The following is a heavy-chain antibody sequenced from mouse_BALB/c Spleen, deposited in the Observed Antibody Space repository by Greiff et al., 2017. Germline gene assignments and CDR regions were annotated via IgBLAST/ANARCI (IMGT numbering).Heavy chain of an antibody. J-gene: IGHJ3*01. CDR3: ARSKYGKSSFAY. V-gene: IGHV5-17*02. CDR1: GFTFSSFG. CDR2: ISSGSSTI. Sequence: EVKLMESGGGLVQPGGSRKLSCAASGFTFSSFGMHWVRQAPEKGLEWVAYISSGSSTIYYADTVKGRFTISRDNPKNTLFLQMTSLRSEDTAMYYCARSKYGKSSFAYWGQGTLVTVSA. D-gene: IGHD2-10*02.